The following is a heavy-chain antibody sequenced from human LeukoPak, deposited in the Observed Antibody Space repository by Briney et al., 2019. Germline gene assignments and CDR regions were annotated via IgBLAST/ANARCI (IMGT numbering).Heavy chain of an antibody. D-gene: IGHD3-3*01. CDR3: VGSGYYSGDYFDY. CDR1: GGSISSYY. Sequence: SETLSLTCTVSGGSISSYYWSWIRQPPGKGLEWIGYIYYSGSTNYKPSLKSRVTISVDTSKNQFSLKLSSVTAADTAVYYCVGSGYYSGDYFDYWGQGTLVTVSS. J-gene: IGHJ4*02. V-gene: IGHV4-59*01. CDR2: IYYSGST.